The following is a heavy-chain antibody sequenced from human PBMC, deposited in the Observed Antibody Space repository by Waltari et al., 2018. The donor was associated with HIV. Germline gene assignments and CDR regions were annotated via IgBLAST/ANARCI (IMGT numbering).Heavy chain of an antibody. Sequence: QVQLVQSGAEVKKPGASVKVSCKASGYTFSDYYMHWVRQAHGQGLEWMGGMNPNSGGTRYAEQFQGRVTMTRYTSISTAYRKLSRLRFDDTAVYYCARVFRGTVNYFDIRLGHWGQVTLVTVSS. CDR2: MNPNSGGT. V-gene: IGHV1-2*02. CDR3: ARVFRGTVNYFDIRLGH. D-gene: IGHD3-22*01. J-gene: IGHJ5*02. CDR1: GYTFSDYY.